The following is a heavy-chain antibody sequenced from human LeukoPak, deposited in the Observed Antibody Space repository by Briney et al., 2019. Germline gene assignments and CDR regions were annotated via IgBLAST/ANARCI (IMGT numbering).Heavy chain of an antibody. CDR1: GFTFSTHW. CDR2: IKQDGSEK. V-gene: IGHV3-7*03. Sequence: PGGSLRLSCAASGFTFSTHWMTWARQAPGKGLEWVANIKQDGSEKYYLDSVKGRFTISRDNAKNSLFLQMNSLRAEDTAMYYCATDSRSCRYWGQGTLVTVSS. J-gene: IGHJ4*02. CDR3: ATDSRSCRY.